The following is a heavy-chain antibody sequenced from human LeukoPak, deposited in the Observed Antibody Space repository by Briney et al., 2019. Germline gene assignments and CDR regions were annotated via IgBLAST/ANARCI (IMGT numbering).Heavy chain of an antibody. J-gene: IGHJ4*02. D-gene: IGHD3-3*01. CDR2: IWYDGSNK. Sequence: GGSLRLSCAASGFTFSSYGLHWVRQAPGKGLEWVAVIWYDGSNKCYADSVKGRFTISRDNSKNTLYLQMNSLRAEDTAVYYCARGNDYDFWSGQKHYYFDYWGQGTLVTVSS. V-gene: IGHV3-33*01. CDR3: ARGNDYDFWSGQKHYYFDY. CDR1: GFTFSSYG.